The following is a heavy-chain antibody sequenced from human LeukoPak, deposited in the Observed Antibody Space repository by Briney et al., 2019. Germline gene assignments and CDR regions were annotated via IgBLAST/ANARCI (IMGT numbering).Heavy chain of an antibody. V-gene: IGHV4-59*01. CDR1: CGSISSYY. Sequence: SETLSLTCTVSCGSISSYYWSWIRQPPGKGLEWIGYIYYSGSTNYNPSLKSRVTISVDTSKNQFSLKLSSVTAADTAVYYCARDREQLAGWFDPWGQGTLVTVSS. D-gene: IGHD6-6*01. CDR2: IYYSGST. J-gene: IGHJ5*02. CDR3: ARDREQLAGWFDP.